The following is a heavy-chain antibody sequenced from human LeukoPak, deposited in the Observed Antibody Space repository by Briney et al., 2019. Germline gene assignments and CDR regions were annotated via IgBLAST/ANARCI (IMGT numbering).Heavy chain of an antibody. CDR2: IYWDDDK. Sequence: GSGPTLVNPTQTLTLTCTFSGFSLSTSGVGVGWIRQPPGKALEWLALIYWDDDKRYSPSLKSRLTITKDTSKNQVVLTMTNMAPVHPATYYCPHIPPRREYSGYDFDYWGQGPPVTVSS. J-gene: IGHJ4*02. CDR1: GFSLSTSGVG. D-gene: IGHD5-12*01. CDR3: PHIPPRREYSGYDFDY. V-gene: IGHV2-5*02.